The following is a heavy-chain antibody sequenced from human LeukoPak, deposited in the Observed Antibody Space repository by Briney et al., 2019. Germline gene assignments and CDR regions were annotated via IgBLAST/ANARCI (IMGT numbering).Heavy chain of an antibody. V-gene: IGHV2-70*11. CDR1: GFSLSTPRVW. J-gene: IGHJ6*03. Sequence: SGPALAKPTQPLTLTCTFSGFSLSTPRVWEVWVRHAPGKALEWLARIEWDDDKCYSTSLKTRLTISKDNSKNQVALTVAKVDPVDTATYFCARLRWAAVTTRRYYMDAWGKGTTVTVSS. CDR3: ARLRWAAVTTRRYYMDA. D-gene: IGHD4-17*01. CDR2: IEWDDDK.